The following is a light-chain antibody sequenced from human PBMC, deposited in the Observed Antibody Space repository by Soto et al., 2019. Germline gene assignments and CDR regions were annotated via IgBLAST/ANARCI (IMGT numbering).Light chain of an antibody. Sequence: EIVMTQSPASLSVSPGAGVTLSCRAGQGVTTNFAWYQQKSGQSPRLLIYDVSTRATGVPARFSGTGSETDFTLTISGLQSEDSAVYFCQQYNNWPFSLGQGTRLEIK. CDR3: QQYNNWPFS. J-gene: IGKJ5*01. CDR1: QGVTTN. V-gene: IGKV3-15*01. CDR2: DVS.